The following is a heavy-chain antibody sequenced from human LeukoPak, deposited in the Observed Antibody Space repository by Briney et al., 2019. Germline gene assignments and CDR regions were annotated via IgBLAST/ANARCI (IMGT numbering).Heavy chain of an antibody. J-gene: IGHJ4*02. D-gene: IGHD4-17*01. CDR3: ARDSLSGDYVTPHYYFDY. Sequence: GGSLRLSCAASGFTFSSYGMHWVRQAPGKGLEWVAVISYDGSNKYYADSVKGRFTISRDNSKNTLYLQMNSLRAEDTAVYYCARDSLSGDYVTPHYYFDYWGQGTLVTVSS. CDR1: GFTFSSYG. V-gene: IGHV3-30*03. CDR2: ISYDGSNK.